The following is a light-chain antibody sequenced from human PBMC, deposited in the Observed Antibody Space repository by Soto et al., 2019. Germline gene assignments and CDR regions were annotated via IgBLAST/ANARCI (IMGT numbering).Light chain of an antibody. CDR3: QQYESYWT. CDR1: QSISRW. J-gene: IGKJ1*01. CDR2: DAS. Sequence: DVQMTQSPSTLSASVGDRVTITCRASQSISRWLAWYQQKPGKVPRLLIYDASSLQSGVPSRFSGRGSGTEFTLSISSLQPDDFATYYCQQYESYWTFGQGTKVEIK. V-gene: IGKV1-5*01.